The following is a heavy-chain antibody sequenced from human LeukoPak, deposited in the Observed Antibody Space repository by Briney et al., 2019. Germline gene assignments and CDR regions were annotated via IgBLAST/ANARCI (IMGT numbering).Heavy chain of an antibody. CDR2: TSGSGRTT. CDR3: AKVGATAGTLRIEYFQH. V-gene: IGHV3-23*01. J-gene: IGHJ1*01. D-gene: IGHD6-13*01. Sequence: GALRLSCAASGFTFSSYAMSWVRQAPGKGLEWVSGTSGSGRTTYYADSVKGRFTISRDNSKNTLYLQMNSLRAEDTAVYFCAKVGATAGTLRIEYFQHWGQGTLVTVSS. CDR1: GFTFSSYA.